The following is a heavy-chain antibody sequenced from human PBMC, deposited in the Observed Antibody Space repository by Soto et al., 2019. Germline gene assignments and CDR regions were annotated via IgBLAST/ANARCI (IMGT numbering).Heavy chain of an antibody. D-gene: IGHD3-10*01. Sequence: EVQLVESGGGLVQPGGSLRISCAASGFTFRAFWMTWVRQAPGKGLEWVANIKQDGSEQNYVDSVKGRFTISRDNSKKSVYLQMNSLRAEDTALYYCARMGGQYGERNGFWGQGTLVTVSS. CDR1: GFTFRAFW. CDR3: ARMGGQYGERNGF. V-gene: IGHV3-7*01. CDR2: IKQDGSEQ. J-gene: IGHJ4*02.